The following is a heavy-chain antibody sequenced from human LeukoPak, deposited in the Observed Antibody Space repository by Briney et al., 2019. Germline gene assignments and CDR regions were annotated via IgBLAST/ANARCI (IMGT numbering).Heavy chain of an antibody. V-gene: IGHV3-21*01. CDR2: ISSSSSYI. J-gene: IGHJ4*02. CDR1: GFTFSSYS. Sequence: GGSLRLSCAASGFTFSSYSMNWVRQAPGKGLEWVSSISSSSSYIYYADSVKGRFTISRDNAKNSLYLQMNSLRAEDTAVYYCASGTTGTTGFNYWGQGTLVTVSS. CDR3: ASGTTGTTGFNY. D-gene: IGHD1-7*01.